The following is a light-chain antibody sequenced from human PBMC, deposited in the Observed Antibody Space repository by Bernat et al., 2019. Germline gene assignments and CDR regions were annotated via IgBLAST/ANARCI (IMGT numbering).Light chain of an antibody. Sequence: EMVLTQSPGTLSLSPGERATLSCRASQSVSSSFLAWYQQKPGQAPRLLIYGASSRATGIPDRFSGSGSGTDFTLTISNLDPEDFAVYYCQQRSSWPPTFGGGTKVEIK. CDR2: GAS. J-gene: IGKJ4*01. CDR1: QSVSSSF. V-gene: IGKV3-20*01. CDR3: QQRSSWPPT.